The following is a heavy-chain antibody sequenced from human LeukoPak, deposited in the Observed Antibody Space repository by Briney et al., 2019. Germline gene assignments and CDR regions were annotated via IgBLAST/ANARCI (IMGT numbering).Heavy chain of an antibody. Sequence: SETLSLTCTVSGGSISSSSYYWGWIRQPPGEGLEWIGSIYYTGSIYYSPSLKSRVTISADTSKNEFSLKLSSVTAADTAVYYCTSEISSASNYWGQGTLVTVSS. CDR1: GGSISSSSYY. CDR3: TSEISSASNY. J-gene: IGHJ4*02. V-gene: IGHV4-39*01. D-gene: IGHD6-6*01. CDR2: IYYTGSI.